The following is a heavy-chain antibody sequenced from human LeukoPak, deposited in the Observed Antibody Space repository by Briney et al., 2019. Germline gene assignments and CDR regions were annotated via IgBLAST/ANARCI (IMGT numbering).Heavy chain of an antibody. CDR1: GGTFTSYD. D-gene: IGHD2-2*01. J-gene: IGHJ6*02. V-gene: IGHV1-8*01. CDR3: ARGKTHKKKYCSSTSCYPNYGMDV. Sequence: ASVKVSCKASGGTFTSYDINWVRQATGQGLEWMGWMNPNSGNTGYAQKFQGRVTMTRNTSISTAYMELSSLRSEDTAVYYCARGKTHKKKYCSSTSCYPNYGMDVWGQGTTVTVSS. CDR2: MNPNSGNT.